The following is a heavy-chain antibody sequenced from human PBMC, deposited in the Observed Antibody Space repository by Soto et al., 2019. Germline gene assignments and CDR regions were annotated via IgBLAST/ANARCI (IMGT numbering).Heavy chain of an antibody. D-gene: IGHD4-17*01. CDR2: ISGSGGST. J-gene: IGHJ4*02. CDR3: AKGGTVTTSVRYYFDY. CDR1: GFTFSSYA. V-gene: IGHV3-23*01. Sequence: EVQLLESGGGLVQPGGSLRLSCAASGFTFSSYAMSWVRQAPGKGLEWVSAISGSGGSTYYADSVKGRFTISRDNFKTXLYLQMNSLRAEDTAVYYCAKGGTVTTSVRYYFDYWGQGTLVTVSS.